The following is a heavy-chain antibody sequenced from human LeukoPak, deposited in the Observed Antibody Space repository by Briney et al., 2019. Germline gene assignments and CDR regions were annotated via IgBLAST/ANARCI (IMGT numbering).Heavy chain of an antibody. CDR2: IKQDGSEK. CDR3: ARDRYSGSY. V-gene: IGHV3-7*03. D-gene: IGHD1-26*01. Sequence: GGSLRLSCAASGFIFSTYWMSWVRQAPGKGLEWVANIKQDGSEKYYVDSVKGRFTISRDNAKNSLYLQMNSLRAEDTAVYYCARDRYSGSYWGQGTLVTVSS. J-gene: IGHJ4*02. CDR1: GFIFSTYW.